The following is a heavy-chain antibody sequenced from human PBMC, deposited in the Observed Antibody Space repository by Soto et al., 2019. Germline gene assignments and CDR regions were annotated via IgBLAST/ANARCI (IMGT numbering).Heavy chain of an antibody. Sequence: LRLSCAASGFTFSSYWMHWVRQAPGKGLVWVSRINPDGSATNYADSVKGRFTISRDNAKNTLYLQMNSLRAEDTAVYYCASEYGSGSYGYYYGMVVWGQGTTVTVSS. J-gene: IGHJ6*02. V-gene: IGHV3-74*01. CDR1: GFTFSSYW. D-gene: IGHD3-10*01. CDR3: ASEYGSGSYGYYYGMVV. CDR2: INPDGSAT.